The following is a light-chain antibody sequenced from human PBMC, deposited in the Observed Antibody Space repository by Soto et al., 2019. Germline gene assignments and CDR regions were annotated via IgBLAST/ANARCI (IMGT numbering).Light chain of an antibody. V-gene: IGLV2-14*01. Sequence: QSALTQPASVSGSPGQSITISCTGTSSDVGGYNYVSWYQQYPGKAPKLMIYDVTNRPSGVSNRFSGSKSGNTASLTISGVQAEDEADYYCSSCASSSPWVFGGGTKVTVL. CDR2: DVT. CDR3: SSCASSSPWV. CDR1: SSDVGGYNY. J-gene: IGLJ2*01.